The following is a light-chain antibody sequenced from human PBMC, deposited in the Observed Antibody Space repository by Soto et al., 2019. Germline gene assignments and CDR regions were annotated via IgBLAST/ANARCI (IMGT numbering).Light chain of an antibody. V-gene: IGKV3-20*01. CDR2: DAS. J-gene: IGKJ5*01. Sequence: EIVLTQSPATLSLSPGERATLSCRASQSVSSYLAWYQQKPGQAPRLLIYDASSRATGIPARFSGGGSGTDFTLTISGLEPEDFAVYYCQQYGSSPLISFGQGTRLEIK. CDR3: QQYGSSPLIS. CDR1: QSVSSY.